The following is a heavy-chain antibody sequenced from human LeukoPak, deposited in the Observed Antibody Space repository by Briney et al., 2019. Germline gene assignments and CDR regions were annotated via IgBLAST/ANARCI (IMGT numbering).Heavy chain of an antibody. D-gene: IGHD3-10*01. CDR1: GFTINNYG. J-gene: IGHJ4*02. V-gene: IGHV3-30*18. Sequence: GGSLRLSCAASGFTINNYGMHWVRQAPGKGLEWVAVISYGDTNKYYADSVKGRFTISRDNSKNTLYLQMNSLRAEDTAVYYCAKDGGEYYGYQTYWGQGTLVTVSS. CDR2: ISYGDTNK. CDR3: AKDGGEYYGYQTY.